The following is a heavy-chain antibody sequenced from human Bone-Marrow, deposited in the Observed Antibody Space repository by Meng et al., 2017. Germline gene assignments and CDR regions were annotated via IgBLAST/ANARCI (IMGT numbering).Heavy chain of an antibody. D-gene: IGHD6-25*01. Sequence: QVQLVESGGGVVQPGRSLRLSCAASGFTFSSYGMHWVRQAPGKGLEWVAVIWYDGSNKYYADSVKGRFTISRDNSKNTLYLQMSSLRAEDTAVYYCARAPGIAAAAWGQGALVTVSS. J-gene: IGHJ4*02. V-gene: IGHV3-33*01. CDR3: ARAPGIAAAA. CDR1: GFTFSSYG. CDR2: IWYDGSNK.